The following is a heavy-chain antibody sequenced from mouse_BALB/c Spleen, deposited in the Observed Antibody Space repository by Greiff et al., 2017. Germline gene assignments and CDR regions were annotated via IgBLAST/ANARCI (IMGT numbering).Heavy chain of an antibody. CDR1: GFTFSSYA. V-gene: IGHV5-6-5*01. CDR3: ARAITTGAMDY. CDR2: ISSGGST. Sequence: EVKLMESGGGLVKPGGSLKLSCAASGFTFSSYAMSWVRQTPEKRLEWVASISSGGSTYYPDSVKGRFTISRDNARNILYLQMSSLRSEDTAMYYCARAITTGAMDYWGQGTSVTVSS. D-gene: IGHD1-2*01. J-gene: IGHJ4*01.